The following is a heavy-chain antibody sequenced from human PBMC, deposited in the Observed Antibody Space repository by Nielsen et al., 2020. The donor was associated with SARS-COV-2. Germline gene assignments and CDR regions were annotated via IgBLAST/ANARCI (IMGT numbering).Heavy chain of an antibody. Sequence: GGSLRLSCAASGFTVSSNYMSWVRQAPGRGLEWVSVLYSGGNTYYTDSVKGRFTVSRDNSKNTLYLQMNSLRAEDTAVYYCAKRSGYTSGWYGDYWGQGTLVTVSS. D-gene: IGHD6-19*01. V-gene: IGHV3-66*01. CDR2: LYSGGNT. CDR3: AKRSGYTSGWYGDY. CDR1: GFTVSSNY. J-gene: IGHJ4*02.